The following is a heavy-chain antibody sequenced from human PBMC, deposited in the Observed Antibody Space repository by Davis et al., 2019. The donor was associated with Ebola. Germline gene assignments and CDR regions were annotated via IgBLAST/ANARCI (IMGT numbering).Heavy chain of an antibody. V-gene: IGHV5-51*01. CDR3: AKPLYGDYAGIDC. CDR1: GYTFSNNW. J-gene: IGHJ4*02. CDR2: ISPVSSEG. Sequence: GESLKISCKASGYTFSNNWIGWVRQMPGTGLEWMGIISPVSSEGRYGPSFQGQVTMSADKSINTAYLHWSSLKASDTAMYYCAKPLYGDYAGIDCWGQGTLVTVSS. D-gene: IGHD4-23*01.